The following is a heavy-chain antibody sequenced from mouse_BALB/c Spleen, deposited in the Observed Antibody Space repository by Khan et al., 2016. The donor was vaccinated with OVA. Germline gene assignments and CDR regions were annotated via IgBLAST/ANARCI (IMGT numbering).Heavy chain of an antibody. CDR2: IWAGGST. CDR3: ARNREPDYFDY. Sequence: VQLQESGPGLVAPSQSLSITCTASGFSLTSHGVHWVRQPPGKGLEWLGVIWAGGSTTYNSALMSSLSISKDSSKSQVFLKMNSSQADDTAVCYCARNREPDYFDYWGQGTTLTVSS. CDR1: GFSLTSHG. V-gene: IGHV2-9*02. J-gene: IGHJ2*01.